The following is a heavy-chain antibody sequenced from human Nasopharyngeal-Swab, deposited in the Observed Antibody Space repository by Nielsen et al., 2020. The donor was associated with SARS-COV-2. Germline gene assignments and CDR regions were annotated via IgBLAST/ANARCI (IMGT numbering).Heavy chain of an antibody. J-gene: IGHJ4*02. V-gene: IGHV3-7*03. CDR3: AKLGAQGAVADHFDS. CDR1: GFTFSKFY. Sequence: GESLKISCAASGFTFSKFYMSWVRQAAGKGLEWVANIKQDGSGSYYVDSVKGRFTISRDDANNSLYLQMNSLRPEDTALYYCAKLGAQGAVADHFDSWGQGTLVTVSS. CDR2: IKQDGSGS. D-gene: IGHD6-19*01.